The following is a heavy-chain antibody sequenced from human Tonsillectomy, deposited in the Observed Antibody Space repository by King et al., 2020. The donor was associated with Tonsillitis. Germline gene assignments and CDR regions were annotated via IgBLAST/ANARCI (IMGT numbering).Heavy chain of an antibody. CDR2: ISYNADST. Sequence: VQLVESGGGVVPPGGSLRLSCAASGFTFSSYAMSWVRQAPRKGLEWVSAISYNADSTFNADSVKGRFTVSRDNSRNTLHLQLHSLRAEDTAVYSCARMTSEGYCTTTSCYRAFDYWGQGTLVTVSS. D-gene: IGHD2-2*01. V-gene: IGHV3-23*04. J-gene: IGHJ4*02. CDR1: GFTFSSYA. CDR3: ARMTSEGYCTTTSCYRAFDY.